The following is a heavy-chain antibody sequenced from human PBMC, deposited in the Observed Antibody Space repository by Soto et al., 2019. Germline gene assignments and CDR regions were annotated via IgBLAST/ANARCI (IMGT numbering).Heavy chain of an antibody. CDR3: ARETPYGYDYYYYMDV. Sequence: PGGSLRLSCAASGFTFSSYWMSWVRQAPGKGLEWVANIKQDGSEKYYVDSVKGRFTISRDNAKNSLYLQMNGLRAEDTAVYYCARETPYGYDYYYYMDVWGKGTKVTVSS. CDR2: IKQDGSEK. CDR1: GFTFSSYW. V-gene: IGHV3-7*01. D-gene: IGHD5-18*01. J-gene: IGHJ6*03.